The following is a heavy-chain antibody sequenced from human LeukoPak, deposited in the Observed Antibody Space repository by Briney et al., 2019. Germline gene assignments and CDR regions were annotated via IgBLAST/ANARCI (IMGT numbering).Heavy chain of an antibody. Sequence: GGSLRLSCAASGFTFSSFGMSWVRQAPGKGLEWVSFVSISSGTIYYADSVKGRFSISRDNAKSSLDLQMNSLRAEDTAVYYCARAMSTFGGVRNYFDSWGQGTLVTVSS. CDR2: VSISSGTI. J-gene: IGHJ4*02. D-gene: IGHD3-16*01. V-gene: IGHV3-48*04. CDR3: ARAMSTFGGVRNYFDS. CDR1: GFTFSSFG.